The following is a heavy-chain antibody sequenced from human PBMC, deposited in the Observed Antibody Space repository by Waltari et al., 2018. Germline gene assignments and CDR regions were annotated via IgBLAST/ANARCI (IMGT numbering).Heavy chain of an antibody. J-gene: IGHJ6*02. V-gene: IGHV4-34*01. CDR3: ARTLGYYYDSSGASHYYGMDV. D-gene: IGHD3-22*01. Sequence: QVQLQQWGAGLLKPSETLSLTCAVYGGSFSGYYWSWIRQPPGKGLEWIGEINHSGSTNYNPSLKSRVTIAGDTSKNQFSLKLSSVTAADTAVYYCARTLGYYYDSSGASHYYGMDVWGQGTTVTVSS. CDR2: INHSGST. CDR1: GGSFSGYY.